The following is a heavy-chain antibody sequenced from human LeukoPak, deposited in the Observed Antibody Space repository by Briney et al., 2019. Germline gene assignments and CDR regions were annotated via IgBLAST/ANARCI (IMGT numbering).Heavy chain of an antibody. J-gene: IGHJ4*02. V-gene: IGHV1-18*01. CDR3: ARDGLSSGWYVVDY. Sequence: ASVKVSCKASGYTFTSYGISWVRQAPGQGLEWMGWISAYNGNTNYAQKLQGRVTMTTDTSTSTAYMELRSLRSDDTAAYYCARDGLSSGWYVVDYWGQGTLVTVSS. CDR2: ISAYNGNT. D-gene: IGHD6-19*01. CDR1: GYTFTSYG.